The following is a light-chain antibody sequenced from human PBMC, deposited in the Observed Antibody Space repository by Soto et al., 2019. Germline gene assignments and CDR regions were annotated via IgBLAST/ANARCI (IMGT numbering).Light chain of an antibody. CDR3: SSYAGSNKFGV. CDR2: EVS. CDR1: SSDVGGYTY. J-gene: IGLJ2*01. Sequence: QSALTQPPSASGSPGQSVTISCTGTSSDVGGYTYVSWYQQHPGKAPKLIIYEVSQRPSGVPDRFSGSRSGNTASLTVSGLQAEEEGYYYCSSYAGSNKFGVFGGGTKLTVL. V-gene: IGLV2-8*01.